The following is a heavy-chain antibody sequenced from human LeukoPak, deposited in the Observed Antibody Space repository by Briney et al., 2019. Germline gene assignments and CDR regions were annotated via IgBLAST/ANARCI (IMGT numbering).Heavy chain of an antibody. Sequence: ASVKVSCKTSGYTFTSYGISWVRQAPGQGLEWMGWISAYNGNTNYAQKLQGRVTITADESTSTAYMELSSLRSEDTAVYYCARDVPNWNYVYWGQGTLVTVSS. D-gene: IGHD1-7*01. J-gene: IGHJ4*02. CDR3: ARDVPNWNYVY. V-gene: IGHV1-18*01. CDR1: GYTFTSYG. CDR2: ISAYNGNT.